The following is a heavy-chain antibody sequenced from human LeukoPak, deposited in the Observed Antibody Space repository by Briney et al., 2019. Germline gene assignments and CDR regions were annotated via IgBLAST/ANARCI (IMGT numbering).Heavy chain of an antibody. V-gene: IGHV3-23*01. D-gene: IGHD3-22*01. CDR1: GFTFSSYG. CDR3: AKTQGVVVITKTYYFDY. Sequence: GGTLRLSCAASGFTFSSYGMSWVRQAPGKGLEWVSAISGSGGSTYYADSVKGRFTISRDNSKNTLYLQMNSLRAEDTAVYYCAKTQGVVVITKTYYFDYWGQGTLVTVSS. J-gene: IGHJ4*02. CDR2: ISGSGGST.